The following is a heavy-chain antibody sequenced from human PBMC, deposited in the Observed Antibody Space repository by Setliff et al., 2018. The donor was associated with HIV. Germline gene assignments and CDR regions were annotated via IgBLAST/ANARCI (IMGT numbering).Heavy chain of an antibody. Sequence: GESLKISCQASGYSFTTLWIAWVRQMPGKGLEWMGMVFPDDSDTRYSPSFQGQVSMSADKSINTAYLQWSSLKASDTAVYYCARDKGAYCGGDCYREWFAFDIRGRGTMVTVSS. V-gene: IGHV5-51*01. D-gene: IGHD2-21*02. CDR2: VFPDDSDT. CDR3: ARDKGAYCGGDCYREWFAFDI. J-gene: IGHJ3*02. CDR1: GYSFTTLW.